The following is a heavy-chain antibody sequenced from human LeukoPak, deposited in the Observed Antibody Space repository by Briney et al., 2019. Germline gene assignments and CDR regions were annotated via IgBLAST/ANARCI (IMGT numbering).Heavy chain of an antibody. Sequence: PGGSLRLSCTASGFTFSSYWMNWVRQAPGKGLEWVANIKQDGSEKYYVDSVKGRFTISRDNAKKSLYLQMNSLRAEDTAVYYCARVRYGDYYWGQGTLVTVSS. J-gene: IGHJ4*02. CDR1: GFTFSSYW. CDR3: ARVRYGDYY. V-gene: IGHV3-7*02. CDR2: IKQDGSEK. D-gene: IGHD4-17*01.